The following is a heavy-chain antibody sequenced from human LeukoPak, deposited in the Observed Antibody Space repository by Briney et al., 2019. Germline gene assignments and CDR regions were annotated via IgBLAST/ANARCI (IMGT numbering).Heavy chain of an antibody. CDR2: ISWDGGST. CDR3: ARGEDTAMVSNYYYYMDV. V-gene: IGHV3-43D*03. D-gene: IGHD5-18*01. Sequence: GGSLRLSCAASGFTFDDYAMHWVRQAPGKGLEWVSLISWDGGSTYYADSVKGRFTISRDNAKNSLYLQMNSLRAEDTAVYYCARGEDTAMVSNYYYYMDVWGKGTTVTDSS. CDR1: GFTFDDYA. J-gene: IGHJ6*03.